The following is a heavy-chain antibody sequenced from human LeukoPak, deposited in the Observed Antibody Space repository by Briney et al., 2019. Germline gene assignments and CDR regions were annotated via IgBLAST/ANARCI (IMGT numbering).Heavy chain of an antibody. CDR3: ARDGWFILGVITSGAFDI. J-gene: IGHJ3*02. CDR2: IYTSGST. CDR1: GGSISSYY. D-gene: IGHD3-22*01. Sequence: PSETLSLTCTVSGGSISSYYWSWIRQPAGKGLEWIGRIYTSGSTNYNPSLKSRVIMSVDTSKNQFSLKLSSVTAADTAVYYCARDGWFILGVITSGAFDIWGQGTMVTVSS. V-gene: IGHV4-4*07.